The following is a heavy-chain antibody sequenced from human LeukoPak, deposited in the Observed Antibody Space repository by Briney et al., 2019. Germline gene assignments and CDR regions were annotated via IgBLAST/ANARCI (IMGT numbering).Heavy chain of an antibody. CDR3: ARDYNGADFWSGYDAFDI. D-gene: IGHD3-3*01. Sequence: SETLSLTCTVSGGSISSYYWSWIRLPAGKGLEWIGRIYTSGSTNYNPSLKSRVTMSVDTSKNQFSLKLSSVTAADTAVYYCARDYNGADFWSGYDAFDIWGQGTMVTVSS. J-gene: IGHJ3*02. CDR2: IYTSGST. V-gene: IGHV4-4*07. CDR1: GGSISSYY.